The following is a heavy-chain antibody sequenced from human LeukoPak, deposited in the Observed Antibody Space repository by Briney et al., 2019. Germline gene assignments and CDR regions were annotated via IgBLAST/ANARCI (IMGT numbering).Heavy chain of an antibody. CDR2: IIPIFGTA. Sequence: ASVKVSCKASGGTFSSYAISWVRQAPGQGLEWMGGIIPIFGTANYAQKFQGRVTITADKSTSTAYMELRSLRSDDTALYYCARFGLGKHIEVAGIPFDIWGQGTMVTVSS. CDR1: GGTFSSYA. D-gene: IGHD6-19*01. CDR3: ARFGLGKHIEVAGIPFDI. J-gene: IGHJ3*02. V-gene: IGHV1-69*06.